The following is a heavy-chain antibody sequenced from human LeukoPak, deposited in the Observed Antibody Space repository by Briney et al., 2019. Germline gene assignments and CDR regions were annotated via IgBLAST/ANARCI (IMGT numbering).Heavy chain of an antibody. CDR2: ISSGSSTI. D-gene: IGHD2-21*02. Sequence: GGSLRLSCAASGFTFSSYSMNWVRQAPGKGLEWVSYISSGSSTIYYADSVKGRFTISRDNGKNSLCLQMNSLRDEDTAVYYCARENIVVVTAIRDAFDIWGQGTMVTVSS. V-gene: IGHV3-48*02. CDR3: ARENIVVVTAIRDAFDI. CDR1: GFTFSSYS. J-gene: IGHJ3*02.